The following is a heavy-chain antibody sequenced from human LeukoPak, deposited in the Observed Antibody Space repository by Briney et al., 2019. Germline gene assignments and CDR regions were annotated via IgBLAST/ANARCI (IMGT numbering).Heavy chain of an antibody. Sequence: SETLSLTCTVSGGSISRYYWNWIRQPPGKGLEWIGYIYYSGSTNYNPSLKSRVTISVDTSKNQFSLKLSSVTAADTAVYYCARVGYDILTGYLYFDYWGQGTLVTVSS. D-gene: IGHD3-9*01. CDR2: IYYSGST. CDR1: GGSISRYY. J-gene: IGHJ4*02. V-gene: IGHV4-59*01. CDR3: ARVGYDILTGYLYFDY.